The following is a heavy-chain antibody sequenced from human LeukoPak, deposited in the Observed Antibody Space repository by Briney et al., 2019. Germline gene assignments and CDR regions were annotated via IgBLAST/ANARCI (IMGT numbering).Heavy chain of an antibody. CDR3: ARDLFPYYDFWSGYHTYYYYGMDV. CDR1: GGSISSYY. D-gene: IGHD3-3*01. J-gene: IGHJ6*02. Sequence: SETLSLTCTVSGGSISSYYWSWLRQPPGKGLEWIGYIYYSGSTNYNPSLKSRVTISVDTSKNQFSLKLSSVTAADTAVYYCARDLFPYYDFWSGYHTYYYYGMDVWGQGTTVTVSS. V-gene: IGHV4-59*01. CDR2: IYYSGST.